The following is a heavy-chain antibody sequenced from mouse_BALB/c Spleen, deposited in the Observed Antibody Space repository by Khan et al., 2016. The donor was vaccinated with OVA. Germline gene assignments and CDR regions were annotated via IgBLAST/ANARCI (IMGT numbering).Heavy chain of an antibody. CDR1: GYTFTDYY. CDR2: INPNNGDT. Sequence: EVQLQQSGPELVKPGASVKVSCKASGYTFTDYYMKWMQQSHGKSLEWIGDINPNNGDTFYNQKFKGKATLTVDKSTNTAYTQLNSLSSEDSAVYYCARGLFDVWGAGTTVTVAS. V-gene: IGHV1-26*01. CDR3: ARGLFDV. J-gene: IGHJ1*01.